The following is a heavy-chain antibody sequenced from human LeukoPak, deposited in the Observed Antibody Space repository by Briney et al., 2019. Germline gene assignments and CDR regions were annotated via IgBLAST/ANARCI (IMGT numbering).Heavy chain of an antibody. CDR2: ISSSGSTI. CDR1: GFTFSTFA. D-gene: IGHD3-10*02. Sequence: GGSLRLSCAASGFTFSTFAMSWVRQARGKGLEWVSYISSSGSTIYYADSVKGRFTISRDNAKNSLYLQMNSLRAEDTAVYYCAELGITMIGGVWGKGTTVTISS. CDR3: AELGITMIGGV. V-gene: IGHV3-48*03. J-gene: IGHJ6*04.